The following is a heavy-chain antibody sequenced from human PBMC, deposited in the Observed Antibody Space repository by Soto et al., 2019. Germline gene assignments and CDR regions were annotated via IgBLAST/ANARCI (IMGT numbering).Heavy chain of an antibody. D-gene: IGHD3-22*01. J-gene: IGHJ5*02. V-gene: IGHV1-18*04. CDR1: GYTFTSYG. CDR2: ISAYNGNT. Sequence: GASLKVSCKASGYTFTSYGISWVRQAPGQGLEWMGWISAYNGNTNYAQKLQGRVTMTTDTSTSTAYMELRSLRSDDTAVYYCARDYYDSSGYYFWPRGNWFDPWGQGTLVTVSS. CDR3: ARDYYDSSGYYFWPRGNWFDP.